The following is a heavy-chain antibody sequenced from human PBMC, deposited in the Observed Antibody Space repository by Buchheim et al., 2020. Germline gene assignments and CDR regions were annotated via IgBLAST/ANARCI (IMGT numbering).Heavy chain of an antibody. V-gene: IGHV3-7*01. J-gene: IGHJ4*02. CDR1: GFTFSSYW. Sequence: EVQLVESGGGLVQPGGSLRLPCEASGFTFSSYWMSWVRQAQGKGMEWEANIKQDESENYYVDSVKGRFTISRDNAKNSLYLQMNSLRAEDTAVYYCARGVAYYYDSSGYSDYWGQRTL. D-gene: IGHD3-22*01. CDR3: ARGVAYYYDSSGYSDY. CDR2: IKQDESEN.